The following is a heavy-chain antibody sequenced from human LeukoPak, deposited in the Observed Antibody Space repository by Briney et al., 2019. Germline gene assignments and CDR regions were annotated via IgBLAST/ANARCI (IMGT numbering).Heavy chain of an antibody. D-gene: IGHD6-13*01. V-gene: IGHV3-74*01. J-gene: IGHJ6*02. CDR3: ARVVSSSWTGYYYGMDV. CDR1: GFNFSNYW. Sequence: GGSLRLSCAGSGFNFSNYWMHWVRQVPGKGLVWVSRVNTDGSSTSYADSLKGRFTISRDNAKNTLYLQMNSLRAEDTAVYYCARVVSSSWTGYYYGMDVWGQGTTVTVSS. CDR2: VNTDGSST.